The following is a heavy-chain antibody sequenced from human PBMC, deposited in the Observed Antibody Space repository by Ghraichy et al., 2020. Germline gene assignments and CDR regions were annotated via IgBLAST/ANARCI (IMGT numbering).Heavy chain of an antibody. D-gene: IGHD3-10*01. Sequence: SQTLSLTCTVSGGSISSGGYYWSWIHQHPGKGLEWIGYIYYSGSTYYNPSLKSRVTISVDTSKNQFSLKLSSVTAADTAVYYCARSRGITMVRGVTNFDYWGQGTLVTVSS. CDR2: IYYSGST. J-gene: IGHJ4*02. V-gene: IGHV4-31*03. CDR3: ARSRGITMVRGVTNFDY. CDR1: GGSISSGGYY.